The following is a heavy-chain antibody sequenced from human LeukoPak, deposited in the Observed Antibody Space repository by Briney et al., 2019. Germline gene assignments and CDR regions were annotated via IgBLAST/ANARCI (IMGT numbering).Heavy chain of an antibody. CDR3: VHYDSSGVDAFDI. J-gene: IGHJ3*02. D-gene: IGHD3-22*01. V-gene: IGHV3-33*01. CDR2: IWYDGSNK. CDR1: GFTFSIYG. Sequence: GGSLRLSCAASGFTFSIYGMHWVRQAPGKGLEWVAVIWYDGSNKYYADSVKGRFTISRDNSKNTLYLQMNSLRAEDTAVYYCVHYDSSGVDAFDIWGQGTMVTVSS.